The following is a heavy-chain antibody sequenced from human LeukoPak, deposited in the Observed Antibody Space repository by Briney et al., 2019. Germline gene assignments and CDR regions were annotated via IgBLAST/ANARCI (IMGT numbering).Heavy chain of an antibody. CDR3: ARGVDIVVVPAAMTFDY. V-gene: IGHV5-51*01. CDR2: IYPGDSDT. J-gene: IGHJ4*02. CDR1: EYSFTSYW. D-gene: IGHD2-2*01. Sequence: GESLKISCKGSEYSFTSYWIGWVRQMPGKGLEWMGIIYPGDSDTRYSQSLQGQVTISADKSISTAYLQWSSLKASDTAMYYCARGVDIVVVPAAMTFDYWGQGTLVTVSS.